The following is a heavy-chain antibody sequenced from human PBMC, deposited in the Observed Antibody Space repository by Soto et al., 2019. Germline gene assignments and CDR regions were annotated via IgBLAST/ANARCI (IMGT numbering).Heavy chain of an antibody. J-gene: IGHJ1*01. CDR3: AKDKQWLATVDEYFQH. V-gene: IGHV3-23*01. D-gene: IGHD6-19*01. CDR2: ISGSGGST. Sequence: GGSLRLSCTASGFPFSIYAMSLVRQAPGKGLEWVSSISGSGGSTYYADSVKGRFTISRDNSKNTLYLQMNSLRAEDTAVYYCAKDKQWLATVDEYFQHWGQGTRVTVSS. CDR1: GFPFSIYA.